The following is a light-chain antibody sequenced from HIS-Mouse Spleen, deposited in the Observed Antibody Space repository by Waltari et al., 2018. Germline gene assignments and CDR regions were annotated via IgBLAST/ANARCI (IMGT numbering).Light chain of an antibody. CDR1: QSISSW. J-gene: IGKJ1*01. CDR3: QQYNSYWT. V-gene: IGKV1-5*03. CDR2: KAS. Sequence: DIQMTQSPSTLSASVGDRVTITCRASQSISSWLAWYQRKPGKAPRLLIYKASSFEIGVGSMFSGSGYGTEFTLTISGLQPDDFATYYCQQYNSYWTFGQGTKVEIK.